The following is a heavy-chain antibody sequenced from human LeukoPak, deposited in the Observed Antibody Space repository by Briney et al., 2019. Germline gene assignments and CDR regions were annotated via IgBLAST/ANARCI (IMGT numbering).Heavy chain of an antibody. CDR1: GYTFTGYY. V-gene: IGHV1-2*02. D-gene: IGHD3-22*01. J-gene: IGHJ5*02. Sequence: ASVKVSCKASGYTFTGYYMHWVRQAPGQGLEWMGWINPNSGGTNYAQKFQGRVTMTRDTSISTAYMELRSLGSDDTAVYYCARANRNYYDSSGYRNWFDPWGQGTLVTVSS. CDR2: INPNSGGT. CDR3: ARANRNYYDSSGYRNWFDP.